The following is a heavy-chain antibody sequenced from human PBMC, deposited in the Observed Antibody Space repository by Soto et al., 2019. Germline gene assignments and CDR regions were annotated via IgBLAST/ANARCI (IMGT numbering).Heavy chain of an antibody. CDR3: AKSVATDGTAPFDY. CDR1: GFTFSTYA. J-gene: IGHJ4*02. Sequence: DVQLLESGRGLVQPGGSLRLSCAASGFTFSTYAMSWVRQAPGKGLEWVSAISGSGRSTYHADSVKGRFTISRDNSTNTLYLQMNSLRAEDTAAYYCAKSVATDGTAPFDYWGQGTLVTVSS. CDR2: ISGSGRST. V-gene: IGHV3-23*01. D-gene: IGHD6-13*01.